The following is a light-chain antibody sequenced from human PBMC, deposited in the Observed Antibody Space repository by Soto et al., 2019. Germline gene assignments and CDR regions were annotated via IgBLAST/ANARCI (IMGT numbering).Light chain of an antibody. Sequence: EILMTQSPVTLSVSPGESVTLSCRASQSVSSSLAWYQQKPGQAPRLLIFGASTRATGIPARFSGSGSGTEFTLTISSLQSEDFAVYYCQQYNNWPPLTFGGGTKVESK. V-gene: IGKV3-15*01. CDR1: QSVSSS. CDR2: GAS. CDR3: QQYNNWPPLT. J-gene: IGKJ4*01.